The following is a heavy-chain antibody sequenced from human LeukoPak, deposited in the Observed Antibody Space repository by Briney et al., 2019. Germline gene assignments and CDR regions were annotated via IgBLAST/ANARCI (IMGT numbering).Heavy chain of an antibody. Sequence: GASVKVSCKASGGTFSSKDITWVRQAPGQGLEWVGGMTPTSGTGNTAQKFQGRVAVTADESTTTVYMELSSLRSDDTAVYYCATLDIVVVPAAKPPYNWFDPWGQGTLVTVSS. CDR3: ATLDIVVVPAAKPPYNWFDP. CDR1: GGTFSSKD. V-gene: IGHV1-69*13. CDR2: MTPTSGTG. D-gene: IGHD2-2*01. J-gene: IGHJ5*02.